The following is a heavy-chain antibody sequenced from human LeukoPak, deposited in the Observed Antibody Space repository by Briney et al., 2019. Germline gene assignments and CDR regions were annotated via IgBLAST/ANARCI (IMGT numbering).Heavy chain of an antibody. Sequence: PGRSLRLSCAASGFTFSSYAMHWVRQAPGKGLEWVAAISYDGSNKYYADSVKGRFTISRDNSKNTLYLQMNSLRAEDTAVYYCARDMVTMVRGVIRGYYYYYMDVWGKGTTVTVSS. J-gene: IGHJ6*03. CDR1: GFTFSSYA. D-gene: IGHD3-10*01. V-gene: IGHV3-30*04. CDR3: ARDMVTMVRGVIRGYYYYYMDV. CDR2: ISYDGSNK.